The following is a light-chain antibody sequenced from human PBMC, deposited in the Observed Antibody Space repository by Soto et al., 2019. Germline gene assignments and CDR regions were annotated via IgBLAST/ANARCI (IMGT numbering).Light chain of an antibody. J-gene: IGKJ2*01. Sequence: DIQLTQSPSFLSASVGDRVTITCRASQGISSYLAWYQQKPGKAPKLLIYAASTLQSGVPSRFSGSGSGTEFTLTTSSLQPEDFATYYCQQLNSYQYTFGQGTKLEIK. CDR1: QGISSY. CDR3: QQLNSYQYT. V-gene: IGKV1-9*01. CDR2: AAS.